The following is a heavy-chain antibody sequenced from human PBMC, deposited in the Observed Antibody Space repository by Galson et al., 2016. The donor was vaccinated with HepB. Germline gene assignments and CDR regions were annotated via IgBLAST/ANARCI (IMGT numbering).Heavy chain of an antibody. V-gene: IGHV3-23*01. Sequence: SLRLSCAASGFTFSSHVMSWVRQAPGKGLEWVSAMSGSADRTSYAVSVEGRFTISRDNSRNTLYLEMHSLRAEDTALYYCAENDFWSGYPPYFYYGMDVGGQGTPVTVSS. CDR2: MSGSADRT. CDR1: GFTFSSHV. J-gene: IGHJ6*02. CDR3: AENDFWSGYPPYFYYGMDV. D-gene: IGHD3-3*01.